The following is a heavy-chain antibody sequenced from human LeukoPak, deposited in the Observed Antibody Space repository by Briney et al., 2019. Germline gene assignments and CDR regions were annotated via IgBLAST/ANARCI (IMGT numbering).Heavy chain of an antibody. CDR1: GFTFSSYS. V-gene: IGHV3-21*01. CDR2: ISSSSSYI. Sequence: GGYLRLSCAASGFTFSSYSMNWVRQAPGKGLEWVSSISSSSSYIYYADSVKGRFTISRDNAKNSLYLQMNSLRAEDTAVYYCAGGSPTETLDYWGQGTLVTVSS. CDR3: AGGSPTETLDY. J-gene: IGHJ4*02. D-gene: IGHD2-15*01.